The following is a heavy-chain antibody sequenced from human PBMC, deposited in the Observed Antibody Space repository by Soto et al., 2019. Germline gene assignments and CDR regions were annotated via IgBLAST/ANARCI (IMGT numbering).Heavy chain of an antibody. V-gene: IGHV3-33*05. CDR3: ALWGTTWGLDV. CDR1: GFTFRSYV. Sequence: QVQLVESGGGVVQPGTSLRLSCVGSGFTFRSYVIHWVSQAPGKGLEWVALTSYDGSNNFYGDSVKCRFNISRHNSRNTVELQMRSLSFEDTALYCGALWGTTWGLDVWGQGTLVSVSS. CDR2: TSYDGSNN. J-gene: IGHJ4*02. D-gene: IGHD3-16*01.